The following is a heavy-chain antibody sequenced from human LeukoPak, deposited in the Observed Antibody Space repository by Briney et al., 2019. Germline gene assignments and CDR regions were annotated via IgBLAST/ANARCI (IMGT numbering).Heavy chain of an antibody. CDR1: GFTSSSYE. J-gene: IGHJ2*01. CDR2: ISSSGSTI. V-gene: IGHV3-48*03. D-gene: IGHD4-17*01. Sequence: PGGSLRLSCAASGFTSSSYEMNWVRQAPGKGLEWVSYISSSGSTIYYADSVKGRFTISRDNAKNSLYLQMNSLRAEDTAVYYCARMYGDYIRGRYFDLWGRGTLVTVSS. CDR3: ARMYGDYIRGRYFDL.